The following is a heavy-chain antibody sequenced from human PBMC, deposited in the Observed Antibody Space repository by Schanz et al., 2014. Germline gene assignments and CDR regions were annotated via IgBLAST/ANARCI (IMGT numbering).Heavy chain of an antibody. Sequence: VQLLESGGTVVQPGGSLRVSCAASGFVFRTFAMYWVRQAPGKGLEWVAIIWYDGSNKYYADSMKGRFTISRDNSKNTLFLQMSSLRAEDTAVYYCAKDGRLPYYGTGSDFDYWRQGTLVAVSS. CDR2: IWYDGSNK. D-gene: IGHD3-22*01. J-gene: IGHJ4*02. CDR3: AKDGRLPYYGTGSDFDY. V-gene: IGHV3-33*06. CDR1: GFVFRTFA.